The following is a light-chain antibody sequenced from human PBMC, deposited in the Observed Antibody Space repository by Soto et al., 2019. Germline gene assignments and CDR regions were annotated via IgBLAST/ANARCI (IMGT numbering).Light chain of an antibody. Sequence: DIVMTQSPATLSVSPGERATLSCRASQSVSNNYLAWYQQKPGQAPRLLISGASRRATGVPDRFSGSGAGTDFTLTISRLEPEDFAVYYCQQCDSSPWTFGQGTKVDIK. CDR3: QQCDSSPWT. V-gene: IGKV3-20*01. J-gene: IGKJ1*01. CDR1: QSVSNNY. CDR2: GAS.